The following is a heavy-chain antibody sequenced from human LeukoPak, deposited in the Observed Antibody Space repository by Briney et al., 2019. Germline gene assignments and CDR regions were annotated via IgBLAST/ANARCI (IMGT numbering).Heavy chain of an antibody. V-gene: IGHV3-48*01. Sequence: GGSLRLSCAASGFTFSSYSMNWVRQAPGKGLEWVSYISSSSSTIYYAGSVKGRFTISRDNAKNSLYLQMNSLRAEDTAVYYCARDAVNYDFWSGYLSLYYMDVWGKGTTVTVSS. CDR1: GFTFSSYS. D-gene: IGHD3-3*01. J-gene: IGHJ6*03. CDR2: ISSSSSTI. CDR3: ARDAVNYDFWSGYLSLYYMDV.